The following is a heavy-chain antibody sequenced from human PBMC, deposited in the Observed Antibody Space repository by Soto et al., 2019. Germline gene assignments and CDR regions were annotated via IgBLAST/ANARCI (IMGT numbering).Heavy chain of an antibody. CDR3: ARLGGYGVQWGWFDP. CDR2: IDYSGST. Sequence: SETLSLTCTVSVDSITNYYWSWIRQPPGKGLEWIGYIDYSGSTKYNPSLESRVTMSVDTSKKQISLKLSSVSAADTAVYYCARLGGYGVQWGWFDPWGQGTLVTVSS. CDR1: VDSITNYY. D-gene: IGHD2-8*01. V-gene: IGHV4-59*13. J-gene: IGHJ5*02.